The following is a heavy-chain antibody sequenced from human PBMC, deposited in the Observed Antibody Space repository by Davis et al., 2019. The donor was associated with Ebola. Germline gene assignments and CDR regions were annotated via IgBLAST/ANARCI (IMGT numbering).Heavy chain of an antibody. CDR1: GFTFSSYA. CDR2: ISGSGGST. CDR3: AKGRYHQDIVVVPAATYYFDY. Sequence: GESLKISCAASGFTFSSYAMSWVRQAPGKGLEWVSAISGSGGSTYYADSVKGRFTISRDNSKNTLYLQMNSLRAEDTAVYYCAKGRYHQDIVVVPAATYYFDYWGQGTLVTVSS. D-gene: IGHD2-2*01. J-gene: IGHJ4*02. V-gene: IGHV3-23*01.